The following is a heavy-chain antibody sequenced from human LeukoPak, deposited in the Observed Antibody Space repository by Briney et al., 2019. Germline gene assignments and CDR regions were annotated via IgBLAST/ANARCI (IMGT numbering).Heavy chain of an antibody. V-gene: IGHV1-3*01. D-gene: IGHD4-23*01. J-gene: IGHJ4*02. CDR1: GYTFTSYA. CDR2: INAGNGNT. CDR3: ARVGPTTVVTLSFDY. Sequence: ASVKVSCKASGYTFTSYAMHWVRQAPGQRLEWMGWINAGNGNTKYSQKFQGRVTITRDTSAGTAYMELSSLRSEDTAVYYCARVGPTTVVTLSFDYWGQGTLVTVSS.